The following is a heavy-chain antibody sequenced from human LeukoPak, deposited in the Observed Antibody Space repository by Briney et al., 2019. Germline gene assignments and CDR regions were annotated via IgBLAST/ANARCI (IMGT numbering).Heavy chain of an antibody. Sequence: WASVKVSCKASGGTFSSYAISWVRQAPGQGLEWMGGIIPIFGTANYAQKFQGRVTITTDESTSTAYMELSSLRSEDTAVYYCARPRSRVGYNFEYWGQGTLVTVSS. CDR3: ARPRSRVGYNFEY. J-gene: IGHJ4*02. CDR2: IIPIFGTA. V-gene: IGHV1-69*05. D-gene: IGHD5-24*01. CDR1: GGTFSSYA.